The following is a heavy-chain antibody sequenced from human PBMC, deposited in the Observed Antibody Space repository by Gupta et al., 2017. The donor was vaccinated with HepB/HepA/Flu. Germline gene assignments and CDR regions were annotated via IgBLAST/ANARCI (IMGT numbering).Heavy chain of an antibody. J-gene: IGHJ4*02. CDR2: INRDAGKT. CDR3: AKALASGRMFYFDS. D-gene: IGHD6-19*01. V-gene: IGHV3-23*01. CDR1: GFTFRRFD. Sequence: EVQLLESGGGLLQPGGSLRLSCAAFGFTFRRFDLNWFRQAPGKGLEWVSGINRDAGKTHYADFVKGRFTSARDNTRNTLSLQMTSLRVEDTAVYYCAKALASGRMFYFDSWGQGTLVTVS.